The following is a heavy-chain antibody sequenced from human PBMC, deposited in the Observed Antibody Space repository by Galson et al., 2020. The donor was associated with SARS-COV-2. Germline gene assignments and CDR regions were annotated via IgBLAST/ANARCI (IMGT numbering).Heavy chain of an antibody. D-gene: IGHD4-4*01. CDR2: IYHNGDS. V-gene: IGHV4-59*11. Sequence: SETLSPTCTVPGGSISFHYWNWIRQPPGKGLEWVGFIYHNGDSNYKPSLKSRVTISIDTFKNQFTLNLYFVTDADTAVYYCAGGRDYTFAYWGQGSLVTVSS. CDR1: GGSISFHY. J-gene: IGHJ4*02. CDR3: AGGRDYTFAY.